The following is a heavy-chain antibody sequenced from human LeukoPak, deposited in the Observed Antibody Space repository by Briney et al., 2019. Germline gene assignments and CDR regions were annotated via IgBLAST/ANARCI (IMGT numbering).Heavy chain of an antibody. CDR2: ISSRSRTI. J-gene: IGHJ6*03. CDR1: GFTFSSYS. Sequence: GGSLRLSCAASGFTFSSYSMNWVRQAPGKGLEWVSYISSRSRTIYYADSVKGRFTISRDNAKNSLYLQMDSLGPEDTAVYYCARDPYSGNYGNDYYYYMDVWGKGTTVTISS. V-gene: IGHV3-48*04. CDR3: ARDPYSGNYGNDYYYYMDV. D-gene: IGHD1-26*01.